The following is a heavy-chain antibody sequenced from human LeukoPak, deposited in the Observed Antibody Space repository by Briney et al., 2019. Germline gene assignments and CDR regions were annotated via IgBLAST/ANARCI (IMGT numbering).Heavy chain of an antibody. V-gene: IGHV4-39*01. Sequence: PSETLSLTCTVSGGSISGSTYFWGWIRQPPGKGLEWIGSIYYSGNTYYNPSLKGRVTISVDLSKNQFSLKLSSLTAADTALYYCARLAQSSSGWYTSIDYWGQGTLVTVSS. CDR1: GGSISGSTYF. J-gene: IGHJ4*02. CDR2: IYYSGNT. CDR3: ARLAQSSSGWYTSIDY. D-gene: IGHD6-19*01.